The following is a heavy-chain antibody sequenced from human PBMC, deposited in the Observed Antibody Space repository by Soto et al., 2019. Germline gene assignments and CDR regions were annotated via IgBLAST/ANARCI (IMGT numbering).Heavy chain of an antibody. D-gene: IGHD5-12*01. CDR3: ERGHTGYGNFDY. V-gene: IGHV3-74*01. J-gene: IGHJ4*02. CDR1: GFTVTSSW. CDR2: TRPAGSST. Sequence: PGGSLRLSCAASGFTVTSSWMHWVRQAQGKELVWVSRTRPAGSSTYYADFVRGRFTISKDTAKNTLYLQINSLGAEDQAVYYCERGHTGYGNFDYWGQGTLVTVSS.